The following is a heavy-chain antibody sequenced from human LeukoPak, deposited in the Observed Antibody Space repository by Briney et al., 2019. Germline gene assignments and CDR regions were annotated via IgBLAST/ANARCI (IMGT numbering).Heavy chain of an antibody. Sequence: ASVKVSSKASGYTFTGYYMHWVRQAPGQGLEWMGWINPNSGGTNYAQKFQGWVTMTRDTSISTAYMELSRLRSDDTAVYYCARGFYDILTGYRSFDYWGQGTLVTVSS. J-gene: IGHJ4*02. D-gene: IGHD3-9*01. CDR2: INPNSGGT. CDR3: ARGFYDILTGYRSFDY. CDR1: GYTFTGYY. V-gene: IGHV1-2*04.